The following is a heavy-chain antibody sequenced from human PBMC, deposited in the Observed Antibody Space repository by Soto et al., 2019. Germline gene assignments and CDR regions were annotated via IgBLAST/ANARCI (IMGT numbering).Heavy chain of an antibody. CDR1: GFSFGDYA. J-gene: IGHJ4*02. V-gene: IGHV3-9*01. D-gene: IGHD1-26*01. CDR2: ISWNGGGI. CDR3: EKGGRWAGAATGLDY. Sequence: EVQLVESGGGLVQPGRSLRLSCAASGFSFGDYAMNWVRQAPGKGLEWVSGISWNGGGIGYADSVQGRFTISRDNAKTPLYRKRKGGGVEDRAFYYWEKGGRWAGAATGLDYGGKEPLVPVSS.